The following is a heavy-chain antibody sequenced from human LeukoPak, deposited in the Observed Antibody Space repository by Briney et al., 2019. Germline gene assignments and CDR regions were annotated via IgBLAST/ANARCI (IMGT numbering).Heavy chain of an antibody. CDR3: ARGKDIVVVPAAKVFFYYYYMDV. D-gene: IGHD2-2*01. V-gene: IGHV1-69*05. Sequence: SVKVSCKASGGTFSSYAISWVRQAPGQGLEWMGGIIPIFGTANCAQKFQGRATITTDESTSTAYMELSSLRSEDTAVYYCARGKDIVVVPAAKVFFYYYYMDVWGKGTTVTVSS. CDR2: IIPIFGTA. CDR1: GGTFSSYA. J-gene: IGHJ6*03.